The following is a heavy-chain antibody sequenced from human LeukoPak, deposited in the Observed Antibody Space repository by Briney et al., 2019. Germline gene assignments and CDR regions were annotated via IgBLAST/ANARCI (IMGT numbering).Heavy chain of an antibody. V-gene: IGHV3-21*01. CDR3: ARLRRNSDRSGYYYYYDY. CDR1: GYTFSSYS. D-gene: IGHD3-22*01. Sequence: KPGGSLRLSCAASGYTFSSYSINWVRQAPGKGLECVSSISVGSNYIYYADSVRGRFSISRDDARNSLYLQMDSMRGDETAVYYCARLRRNSDRSGYYYYYDYWGQGTLVTVSS. CDR2: ISVGSNYI. J-gene: IGHJ1*01.